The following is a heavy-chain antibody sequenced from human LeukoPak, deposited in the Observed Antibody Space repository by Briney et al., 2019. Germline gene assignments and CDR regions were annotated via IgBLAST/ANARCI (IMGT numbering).Heavy chain of an antibody. D-gene: IGHD6-13*01. CDR3: ARGISSAAAGPDPHWFDP. CDR2: IYYSGST. Sequence: PSETLSLTCTVSGGSISSYYWSWIRQPPGKGLEWIGYIYYSGSTNYNPSLKSRVTISVDTSKNQFSLKLSSVTAADTAVYYCARGISSAAAGPDPHWFDPWGQGTLVAVSS. J-gene: IGHJ5*02. V-gene: IGHV4-59*01. CDR1: GGSISSYY.